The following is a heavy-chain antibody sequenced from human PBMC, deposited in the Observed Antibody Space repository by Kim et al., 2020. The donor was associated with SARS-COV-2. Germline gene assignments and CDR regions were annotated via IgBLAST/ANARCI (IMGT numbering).Heavy chain of an antibody. CDR3: AKEGGYSSGWSRPNGYYFDY. CDR2: ISYDGSNK. Sequence: GGSLRLSCAASGFTFSSYGMHWVRQAPGKGLEWVAVISYDGSNKYYADSVKGRFTISRDNSKNTLYLQMNSLRAEDTAVYYCAKEGGYSSGWSRPNGYYFDYWGQGTLVTVSS. V-gene: IGHV3-30*18. J-gene: IGHJ4*02. D-gene: IGHD6-19*01. CDR1: GFTFSSYG.